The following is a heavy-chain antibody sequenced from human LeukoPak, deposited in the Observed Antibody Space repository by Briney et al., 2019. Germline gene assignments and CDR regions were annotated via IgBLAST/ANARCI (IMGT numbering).Heavy chain of an antibody. J-gene: IGHJ4*02. Sequence: PGGSLRLSCVVSGFIVSSHYMSWVRQAPGKGLEWVSVMYSGGSTYYADSVKGRFTISRDNSKNTLYLQMNTLRAEDTAVYYCARGIFGVVITYSDYWGQGTLVTVSS. CDR2: MYSGGST. CDR3: ARGIFGVVITYSDY. CDR1: GFIVSSHY. D-gene: IGHD3-3*01. V-gene: IGHV3-53*01.